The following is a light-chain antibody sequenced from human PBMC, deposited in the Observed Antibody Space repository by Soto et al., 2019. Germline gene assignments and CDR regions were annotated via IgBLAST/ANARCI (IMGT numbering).Light chain of an antibody. CDR2: GAS. Sequence: DIVLTQSPGTLSLSPGERATLSCRASQIVSSSYVAWYQQKPGQPPRLLSYGASSRATGIPDRFSGSGSGTDFTLTISRLDPEDFAVYYCQQYGSARFTFGGGTKVEIK. CDR1: QIVSSSY. J-gene: IGKJ4*01. CDR3: QQYGSARFT. V-gene: IGKV3-20*01.